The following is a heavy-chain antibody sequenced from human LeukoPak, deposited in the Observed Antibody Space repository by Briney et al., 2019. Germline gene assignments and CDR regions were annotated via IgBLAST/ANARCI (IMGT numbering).Heavy chain of an antibody. CDR2: IWSGGSNK. CDR1: GFTFSSYA. J-gene: IGHJ4*02. D-gene: IGHD2-8*01. CDR3: AREVNGAYYFDY. Sequence: GGSLRLSCAPSGFTFSSYAMDWVRQAPGKGLEWVAVIWSGGSNKYYADSVEGRFTISRDNSKNTLHLQMDSLRAEDTAVYYCAREVNGAYYFDYWGQGTLVTVSS. V-gene: IGHV3-33*01.